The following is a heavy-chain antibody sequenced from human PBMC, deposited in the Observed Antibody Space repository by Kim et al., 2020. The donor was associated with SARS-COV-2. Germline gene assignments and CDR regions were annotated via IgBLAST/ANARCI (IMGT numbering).Heavy chain of an antibody. V-gene: IGHV1-3*01. CDR3: ARQSFGEHQYFQH. D-gene: IGHD3-10*01. Sequence: ASVKVSCKASGYTFTSYAMHWVRQAPGQRLEWMGWINAGNGNTKYSQKFQGRVTITRDTSASTAYMELSSLRSEDTAVYYCARQSFGEHQYFQHWGQGTLVTVSS. CDR2: INAGNGNT. J-gene: IGHJ1*01. CDR1: GYTFTSYA.